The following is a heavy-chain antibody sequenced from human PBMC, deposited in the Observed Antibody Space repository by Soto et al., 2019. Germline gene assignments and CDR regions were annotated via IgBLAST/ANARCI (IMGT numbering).Heavy chain of an antibody. CDR3: VKVIYDSGWYGFYFDY. D-gene: IGHD6-19*01. Sequence: PGGSLRLSCAASGCTFSTYAMIWVRQTPGKGLEWVSVITGSGGSTYYADSVKGRFTISRDNSQNTLYLRMTSLRTEDTGVYYCVKVIYDSGWYGFYFDYWGQGAPVTVSS. V-gene: IGHV3-23*01. CDR1: GCTFSTYA. J-gene: IGHJ4*02. CDR2: ITGSGGST.